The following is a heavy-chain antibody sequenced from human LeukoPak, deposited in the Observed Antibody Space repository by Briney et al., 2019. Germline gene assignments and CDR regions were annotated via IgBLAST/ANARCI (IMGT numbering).Heavy chain of an antibody. D-gene: IGHD4-17*01. V-gene: IGHV4-59*01. Sequence: SETLSLTCTVSGGSISSYYWRWLRQPPGKGLEWFGYIYYSGSTNYYPSLERRITTIVSASNNQFFLTLRSWTAADTAVYYCARVTVPLYGMDVWGQGTTVTV. CDR2: IYYSGST. CDR3: ARVTVPLYGMDV. J-gene: IGHJ6*01. CDR1: GGSISSYY.